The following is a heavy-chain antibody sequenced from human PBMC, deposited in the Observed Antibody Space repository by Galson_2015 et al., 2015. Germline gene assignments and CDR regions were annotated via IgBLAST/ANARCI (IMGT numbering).Heavy chain of an antibody. D-gene: IGHD2/OR15-2a*01. CDR3: ARGSMAFDI. J-gene: IGHJ3*02. CDR2: IYSGASP. Sequence: SLRLSCAASGFTVSGSYMTWVRQAPGKGLEWVSLIYSGASPYYADSVKGRFTISRDNSKNTLYLQMNSLRAEDTAVYYCARGSMAFDIWVQGTMVTVSS. V-gene: IGHV3-53*01. CDR1: GFTVSGSY.